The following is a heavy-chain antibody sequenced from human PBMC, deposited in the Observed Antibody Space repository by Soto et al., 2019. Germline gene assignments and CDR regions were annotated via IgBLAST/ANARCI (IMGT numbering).Heavy chain of an antibody. CDR3: AREVRVRGFAFDI. J-gene: IGHJ3*02. D-gene: IGHD3-3*01. CDR2: ISWNSETI. V-gene: IGHV3-9*01. CDR1: GFTVDDYA. Sequence: GGSLRLSCAASGFTVDDYAMHWVRQAPGKGLEWVSGISWNSETIDYADSVKGRFTIPRDNSKNMLYLQMNSLRVEDTAVYYCAREVRVRGFAFDIWGQGTMVTVSS.